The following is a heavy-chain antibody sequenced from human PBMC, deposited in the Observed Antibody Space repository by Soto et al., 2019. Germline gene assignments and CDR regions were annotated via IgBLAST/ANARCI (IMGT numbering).Heavy chain of an antibody. CDR3: ARDRSNYDILTGYPLSYYGMDV. V-gene: IGHV4-31*03. CDR1: GSSISSGGYY. D-gene: IGHD3-9*01. J-gene: IGHJ6*02. CDR2: IYYSVST. Sequence: SETLSLPCTISGSSISSGGYYWSWIRQHPGTGLEWIGYIYYSVSTYYNPPLKSRDTISVDTSKNQFSLKLSSVTAADKAVYYCARDRSNYDILTGYPLSYYGMDVWGQGTTVTVSS.